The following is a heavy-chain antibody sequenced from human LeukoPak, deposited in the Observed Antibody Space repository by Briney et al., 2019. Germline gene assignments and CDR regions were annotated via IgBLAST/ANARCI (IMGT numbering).Heavy chain of an antibody. Sequence: SETLSLTCTVSGGSISSYYWSWIRQSPGKGLEWIGYIYYSGSTNYNPSLKSRVTISGDTPKNQFSLKLSSVTAADTAVYYCARDKGLAAAGHWYFDLWGRGTLVTVSS. CDR2: IYYSGST. V-gene: IGHV4-59*01. D-gene: IGHD6-13*01. CDR1: GGSISSYY. J-gene: IGHJ2*01. CDR3: ARDKGLAAAGHWYFDL.